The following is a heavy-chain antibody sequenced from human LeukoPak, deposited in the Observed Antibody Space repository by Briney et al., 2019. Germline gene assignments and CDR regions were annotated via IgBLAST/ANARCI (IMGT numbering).Heavy chain of an antibody. J-gene: IGHJ6*02. CDR2: IKQDGSEK. V-gene: IGHV3-7*05. Sequence: PGGSLRLSCAASGFTFSKYWMIWVRQAPGKGLEWVANIKQDGSEKYYVDSVKGRFTISRDNAKNSLYLQMNSLRAEDTAVYYCARDRDYDGGMDVWGQGTTVTVSS. D-gene: IGHD4-17*01. CDR1: GFTFSKYW. CDR3: ARDRDYDGGMDV.